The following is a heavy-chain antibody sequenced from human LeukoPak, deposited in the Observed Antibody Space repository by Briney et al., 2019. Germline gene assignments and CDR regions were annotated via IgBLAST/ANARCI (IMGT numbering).Heavy chain of an antibody. Sequence: PGGSLRLSCAASGFTFSSHAMHWVRQAPGKGLEWVAFVSYDGSINSYADFVKGRFTISRDNSKNTLHLQMNSLRAEDTAVYFCARDLSRTYTVDYWGQGTLVTVSS. CDR3: ARDLSRTYTVDY. D-gene: IGHD2-2*02. J-gene: IGHJ4*02. V-gene: IGHV3-30-3*01. CDR2: VSYDGSIN. CDR1: GFTFSSHA.